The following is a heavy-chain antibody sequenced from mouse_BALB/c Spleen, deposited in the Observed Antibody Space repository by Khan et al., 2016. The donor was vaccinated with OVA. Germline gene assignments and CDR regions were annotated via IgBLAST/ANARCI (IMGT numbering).Heavy chain of an antibody. Sequence: EVELVESGGGLVKPGGSLKLSCAASEFTFSDYYMYWVRQTPEKRLEWVTTISDGGSYTSYPDSVKGRFTISRDTAKNNLYRQMSSLKSYDTALDYCSRGGYGAFGFWGQGTLVTVSA. CDR1: EFTFSDYY. D-gene: IGHD2-2*01. CDR3: SRGGYGAFGF. J-gene: IGHJ3*01. CDR2: ISDGGSYT. V-gene: IGHV5-4*02.